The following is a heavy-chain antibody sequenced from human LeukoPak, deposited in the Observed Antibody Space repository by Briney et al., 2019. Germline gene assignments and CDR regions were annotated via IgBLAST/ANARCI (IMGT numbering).Heavy chain of an antibody. Sequence: AVIWHDGNNKYYADSVKGRFTISRDNSKNMLYLQMNSLRAEDTAVYYCAKWKYSNSGIDDYWGQGTLVTVSS. CDR2: IWHDGNNK. D-gene: IGHD6-6*01. V-gene: IGHV3-33*06. J-gene: IGHJ4*02. CDR3: AKWKYSNSGIDDY.